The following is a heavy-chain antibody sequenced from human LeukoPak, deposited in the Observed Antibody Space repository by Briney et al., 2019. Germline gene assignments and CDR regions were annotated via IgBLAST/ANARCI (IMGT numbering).Heavy chain of an antibody. Sequence: GGSLILSCASSGFTLSSYAMSWVRQPPGKGLDWVSAISGSGGSTYYPDSVKGRFTISRDSAKNSLYLQMNSLRPEDTAFYYCARGDILTTRLLDSWGLGTLVTVSS. CDR2: ISGSGGST. D-gene: IGHD3-9*01. V-gene: IGHV3-23*01. J-gene: IGHJ4*02. CDR3: ARGDILTTRLLDS. CDR1: GFTLSSYA.